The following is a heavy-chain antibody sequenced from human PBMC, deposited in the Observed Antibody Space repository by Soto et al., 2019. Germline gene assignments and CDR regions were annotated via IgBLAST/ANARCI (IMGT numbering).Heavy chain of an antibody. V-gene: IGHV3-21*01. D-gene: IGHD6-19*01. CDR3: ARDLAGYSSGGTDY. J-gene: IGHJ4*02. CDR1: GFTFSSYS. CDR2: ISSSSSYI. Sequence: GGSLRLSCAASGFTFSSYSMNWVRQAPGKGLEWVSSISSSSSYIYYADSVKGRFTISRDNAKNSLYLQMNSLRAEDTAVYYCARDLAGYSSGGTDYWGQGTLVTVSS.